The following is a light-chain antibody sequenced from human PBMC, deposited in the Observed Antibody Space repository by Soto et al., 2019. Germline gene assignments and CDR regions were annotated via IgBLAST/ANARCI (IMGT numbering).Light chain of an antibody. CDR1: QTVIHNH. CDR3: QQHGTSPIT. Sequence: EIVLTQSPDTLSLSTGERATLSCRASQTVIHNHLAWHQQKPGQTPRLLVYGASSRATGIPDRFSGSGSGTDFTLTISRLEPEDFAVYYCQQHGTSPITFGQGTRLEI. V-gene: IGKV3-20*01. CDR2: GAS. J-gene: IGKJ5*01.